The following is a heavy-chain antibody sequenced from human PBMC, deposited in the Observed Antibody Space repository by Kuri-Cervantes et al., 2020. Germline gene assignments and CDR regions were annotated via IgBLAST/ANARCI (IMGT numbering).Heavy chain of an antibody. Sequence: GGSLRLSCAASGFTFSSYAMSWVRQAPGKGLEWVSAISGSGGSTYYADSVKGRFTISRDNSKNTLYLQMNSLRAEDTAVYYCARTGGYSYGLLLDPWGQGTLVTVSS. D-gene: IGHD5-18*01. CDR1: GFTFSSYA. V-gene: IGHV3-23*01. J-gene: IGHJ5*02. CDR2: ISGSGGST. CDR3: ARTGGYSYGLLLDP.